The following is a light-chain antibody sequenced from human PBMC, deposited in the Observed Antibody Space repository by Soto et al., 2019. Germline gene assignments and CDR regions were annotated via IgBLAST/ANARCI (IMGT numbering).Light chain of an antibody. J-gene: IGKJ5*01. CDR3: QQSSSTLIT. Sequence: IQMTRSPSSLSASVGDSVTITCRASQSISTYLHWYQQKPGNAPKLLIYAASSLQSGVPSRFSGSGSGTDFTLTISSLQPEEFATYYCQQSSSTLITFGQGTRLEIK. CDR1: QSISTY. V-gene: IGKV1-39*01. CDR2: AAS.